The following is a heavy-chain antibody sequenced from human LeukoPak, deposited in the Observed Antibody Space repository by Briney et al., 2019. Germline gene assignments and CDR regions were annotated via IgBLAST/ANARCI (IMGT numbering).Heavy chain of an antibody. CDR1: GYSISSGYY. V-gene: IGHV4-38-2*02. CDR3: AREVGGLVGDAFDI. CDR2: IYQSGST. Sequence: PSETLSLTCTVSGYSISSGYYWGWIRQPPGKGLEWIGSIYQSGSTYSNPSLKSRVTISVDTSKNQFSLKLASVTAADTAVYYCAREVGGLVGDAFDIWGQGTMVTVSS. D-gene: IGHD1-26*01. J-gene: IGHJ3*02.